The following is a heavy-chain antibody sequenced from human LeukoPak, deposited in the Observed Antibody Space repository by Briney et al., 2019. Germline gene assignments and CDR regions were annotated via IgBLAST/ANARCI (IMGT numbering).Heavy chain of an antibody. Sequence: ASVTVSFKSSGYTFTSYYIHWVRQAPGQGLEWMGLTNPTGGSTSYAQKFQGRVTMTRDTSTRTVYMELSSLRSEDTAVYYCSRLWPYSSDWYGYFDYWGQGTLVTVSS. V-gene: IGHV1-46*01. CDR3: SRLWPYSSDWYGYFDY. CDR2: TNPTGGST. J-gene: IGHJ4*02. CDR1: GYTFTSYY. D-gene: IGHD6-19*01.